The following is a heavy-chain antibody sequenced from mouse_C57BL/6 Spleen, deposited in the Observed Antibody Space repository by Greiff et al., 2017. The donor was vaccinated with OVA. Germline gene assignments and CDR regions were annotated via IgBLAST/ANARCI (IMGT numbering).Heavy chain of an antibody. CDR2: IYPGDGDT. V-gene: IGHV1-80*01. CDR1: GYTFTDYY. D-gene: IGHD2-1*01. CDR3: ARDGNPFAY. J-gene: IGHJ3*01. Sequence: QVQLQQSGPELVKPGASVKISCKASGYTFTDYYINWVKQRPGKGLEWIGQIYPGDGDTNYNGKFKGKATLTADKSSSTAYMQLSSLTSEDSAVYFCARDGNPFAYWGQGTLVTVSA.